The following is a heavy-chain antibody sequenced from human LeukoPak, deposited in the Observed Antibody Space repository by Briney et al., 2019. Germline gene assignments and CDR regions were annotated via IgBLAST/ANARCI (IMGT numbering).Heavy chain of an antibody. Sequence: SETLSLTCTVSGGSNSSSSYYWGWIRQPPGKGLEWIGSIYYSGSTYYNPSLKSRVTISVDTSKNQFSLKLSSVTAADTAVYYCARGPHYYDSSGYYDYWGQGTLVTVSS. CDR3: ARGPHYYDSSGYYDY. J-gene: IGHJ4*02. D-gene: IGHD3-22*01. CDR2: IYYSGST. V-gene: IGHV4-39*07. CDR1: GGSNSSSSYY.